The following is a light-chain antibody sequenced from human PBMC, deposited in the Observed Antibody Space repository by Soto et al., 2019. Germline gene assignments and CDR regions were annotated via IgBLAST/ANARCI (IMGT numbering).Light chain of an antibody. CDR1: QSVSSSY. V-gene: IGKV3-20*01. J-gene: IGKJ4*01. CDR2: GAS. Sequence: EIVLTQSPGTLSLSPGERATLSCRASQSVSSSYLAWDQQKPGQAPRLLIYGASSRATGIPDRFSGSGSGTDFTLTISRLEPEDFAVYYCQQYGSSPHAFGGGTKVEIK. CDR3: QQYGSSPHA.